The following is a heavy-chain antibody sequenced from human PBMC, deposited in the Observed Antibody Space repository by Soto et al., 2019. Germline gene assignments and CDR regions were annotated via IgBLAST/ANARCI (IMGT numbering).Heavy chain of an antibody. V-gene: IGHV4-4*02. CDR1: GGSISSSNW. Sequence: SETLSLTCAVSGGSISSSNWWSWVRQPPGKGLEWIGEIYHSGSTNYNPSLKSRVTISVDKSKNQFSLKLSSVTAADTAVYYCARDDRFLEWEWFDPWGQGTLVTVSS. CDR2: IYHSGST. D-gene: IGHD3-3*01. CDR3: ARDDRFLEWEWFDP. J-gene: IGHJ5*02.